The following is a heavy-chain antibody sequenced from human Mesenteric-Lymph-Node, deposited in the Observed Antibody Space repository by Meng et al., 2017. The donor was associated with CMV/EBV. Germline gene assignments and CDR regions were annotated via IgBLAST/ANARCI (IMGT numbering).Heavy chain of an antibody. CDR1: GFSLNSYG. CDR2: ISYPREEV. CDR3: ARDQFRWGSDAVDL. D-gene: IGHD2-21*01. J-gene: IGHJ3*01. V-gene: IGHV3-30*03. Sequence: GGSLRLSCTASGFSLNSYGMHWVRQTPGKGLEWVAVISYPREEVTYSDSVKGRFNVSRDDSENTLYLQMDTLRADDTGLYYCARDQFRWGSDAVDLWGQGTVVTVSS.